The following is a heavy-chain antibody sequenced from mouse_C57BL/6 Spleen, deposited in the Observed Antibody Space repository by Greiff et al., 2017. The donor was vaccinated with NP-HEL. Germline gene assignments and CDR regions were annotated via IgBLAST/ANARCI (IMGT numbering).Heavy chain of an antibody. CDR1: GYAFSSSW. Sequence: VQLQESGPELVKPGASVKISCKASGYAFSSSWMNWVKQRPGKGLEWIRRIYPGDGDTNYNGKFKGKATLTADKSYSTTYMQLSSLTSEDSAVYFCAITTVVATRMDYWGQGTSVTVSS. V-gene: IGHV1-82*01. J-gene: IGHJ4*01. CDR3: AITTVVATRMDY. D-gene: IGHD1-1*01. CDR2: IYPGDGDT.